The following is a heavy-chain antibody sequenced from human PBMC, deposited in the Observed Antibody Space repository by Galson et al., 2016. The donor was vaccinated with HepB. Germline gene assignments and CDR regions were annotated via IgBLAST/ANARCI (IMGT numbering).Heavy chain of an antibody. V-gene: IGHV3-48*01. CDR3: ARPYTYYFGSGSYFDVLHYGMDV. D-gene: IGHD3-10*01. J-gene: IGHJ6*02. Sequence: SLRLSCAASGFRFSDYNMHWVRQAPGRGLEWVAYISASSGTIYYADSVKGRFTISRDNANHSLSLQMNSLSAEDTAFYYCARPYTYYFGSGSYFDVLHYGMDVWGQGTTVTVSS. CDR1: GFRFSDYN. CDR2: ISASSGTI.